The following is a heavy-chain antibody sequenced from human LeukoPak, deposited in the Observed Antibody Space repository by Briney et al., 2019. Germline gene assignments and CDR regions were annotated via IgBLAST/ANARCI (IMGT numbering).Heavy chain of an antibody. CDR3: ARRAGAYSHPYDY. CDR1: GFTVSSNS. V-gene: IGHV3-53*01. Sequence: GGSLRLSCTVSGFTVSSNSMSWVRQAPGKGLEGVSFIYSDNTHYSDSGKGRFTIFRDNSKNTLYLQMNSLRAEDPAVYYCARRAGAYSHPYDYWGQGTLVTVSS. J-gene: IGHJ4*02. CDR2: IYSDNT. D-gene: IGHD4/OR15-4a*01.